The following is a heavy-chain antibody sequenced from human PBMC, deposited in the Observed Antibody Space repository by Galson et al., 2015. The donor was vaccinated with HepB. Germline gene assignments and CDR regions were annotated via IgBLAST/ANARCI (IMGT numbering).Heavy chain of an antibody. D-gene: IGHD6-19*01. CDR3: ARVSSGSSGNYYYMDV. V-gene: IGHV4-59*01. Sequence: SETLSLTCAVYGGSFSGYYWSWIRQPPGKGLEWIGYIYYSGSTNYNPSLKSRVTISVDTSKNQFSLKLSSVTAADTAVYYCARVSSGSSGNYYYMDVWGKGTTVTVSS. J-gene: IGHJ6*03. CDR2: IYYSGST. CDR1: GGSFSGYY.